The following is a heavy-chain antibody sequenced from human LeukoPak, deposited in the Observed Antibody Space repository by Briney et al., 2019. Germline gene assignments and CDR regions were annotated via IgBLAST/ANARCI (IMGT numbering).Heavy chain of an antibody. Sequence: ASVKVSCKASGYTFTSYGISWVRQAPGQGLEWMGWISAYNGNTNYAQKLQGRVTMTTDTSTSTAYMELRSLRSDDTAVYYCARSRKYSSSWEPLFDYWGQGTLVTVSS. CDR1: GYTFTSYG. V-gene: IGHV1-18*01. CDR2: ISAYNGNT. D-gene: IGHD6-13*01. CDR3: ARSRKYSSSWEPLFDY. J-gene: IGHJ4*02.